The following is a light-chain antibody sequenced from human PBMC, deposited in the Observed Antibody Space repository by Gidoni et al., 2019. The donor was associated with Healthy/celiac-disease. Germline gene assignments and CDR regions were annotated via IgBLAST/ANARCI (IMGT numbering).Light chain of an antibody. CDR2: LGS. Sequence: IVMTQSPLSLPVTPGEPASISCRSLLCLLHSNGYNYFDWYLQKPGQSPQLLIYLGSYRASGVPDRFSGSGSDTDFTLEISRVEAEDVGVYYGMQALQTPPDTFGQGTKLEIK. CDR1: LCLLHSNGYNY. CDR3: MQALQTPPDT. J-gene: IGKJ2*01. V-gene: IGKV2-28*01.